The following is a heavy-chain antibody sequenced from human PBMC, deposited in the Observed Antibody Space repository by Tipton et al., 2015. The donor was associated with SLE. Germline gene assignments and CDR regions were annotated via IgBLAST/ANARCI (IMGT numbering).Heavy chain of an antibody. V-gene: IGHV4-59*11. CDR3: ARYYCTTTRCYYFDY. D-gene: IGHD2-2*01. CDR1: GGAISGHC. J-gene: IGHJ4*02. CDR2: LYYTGIT. Sequence: TLSLTCTVSGGAISGHCWSWIRQAPGRGLEWIGYLYYTGITDYNPSLKSRVTISVDTSKNQFSRELRSVTAADTAVYFCARYYCTTTRCYYFDYWGRGTLVTVSS.